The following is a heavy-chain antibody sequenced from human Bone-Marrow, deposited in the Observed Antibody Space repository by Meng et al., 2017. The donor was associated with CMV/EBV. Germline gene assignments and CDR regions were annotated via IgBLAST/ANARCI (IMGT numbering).Heavy chain of an antibody. CDR1: GFTFSSYA. D-gene: IGHD5-18*01. CDR3: AKDLTPTDTASDY. CDR2: ISGSGGST. V-gene: IGHV3-23*01. J-gene: IGHJ4*02. Sequence: ASGFTFSSYAMSWVRQAPGKGLEWVSAISGSGGSTYYADSVKGRFTISRDNSKNTLYLQMNSLRAEDTAVYYCAKDLTPTDTASDYWGQGTPVTVSS.